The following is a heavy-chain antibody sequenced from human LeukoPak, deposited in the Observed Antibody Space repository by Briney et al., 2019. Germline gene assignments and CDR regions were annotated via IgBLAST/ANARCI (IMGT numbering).Heavy chain of an antibody. CDR2: TYSGGST. D-gene: IGHD5-12*01. V-gene: IGHV3-53*01. CDR3: ASEWLRIDY. CDR1: GFTVSSNH. Sequence: PGGSLRLSCAASGFTVSSNHMSWVRQAPGKGLEWVSVTYSGGSTYYADSVKGRFTISRDNSKNTLYLQMNGLRAEDTAVYYCASEWLRIDYWGQGTLVTVSS. J-gene: IGHJ4*02.